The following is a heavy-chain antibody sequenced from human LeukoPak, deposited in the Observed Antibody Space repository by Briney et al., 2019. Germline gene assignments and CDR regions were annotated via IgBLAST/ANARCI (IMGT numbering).Heavy chain of an antibody. CDR3: AGNYYGSGSYYSEDRY. V-gene: IGHV4-61*02. J-gene: IGHJ4*02. CDR2: IYTSGST. Sequence: SETLSLTCTVSGGSLSSGSYYWSWIRQPAGKGLEWIGRIYTSGSTNYNPSLKSRVTISVDTSKNQFSLKLSSVTAADTAVYYCAGNYYGSGSYYSEDRYWGQGTLVTVSS. CDR1: GGSLSSGSYY. D-gene: IGHD3-10*01.